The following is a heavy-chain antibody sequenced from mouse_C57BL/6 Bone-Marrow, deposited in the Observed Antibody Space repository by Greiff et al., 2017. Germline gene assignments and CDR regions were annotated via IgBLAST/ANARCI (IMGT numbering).Heavy chain of an antibody. V-gene: IGHV1-7*01. CDR1: GYTFTSYW. CDR3: ARGIYDGFLWFAY. CDR2: INPSSGYT. Sequence: VQLQQSGAELAKPGASVKLSCKASGYTFTSYWMHWVKQRPGKGLEWIGYINPSSGYTKYNQKFKDKATLTADKSSSTAYMQLSSLTYEDAADYYCARGIYDGFLWFAYWGQETLVTVSA. J-gene: IGHJ3*01. D-gene: IGHD2-3*01.